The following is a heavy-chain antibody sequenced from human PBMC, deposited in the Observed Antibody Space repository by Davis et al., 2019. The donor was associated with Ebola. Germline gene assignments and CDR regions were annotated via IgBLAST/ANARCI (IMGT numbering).Heavy chain of an antibody. Sequence: AASVKVSCKASGYTFTSYAMHWVRQAPGQRLEWMGWINAGNGNTKYSQKFQGRVTITADKSTSTAYMEVGSLRSEDTAVYSCAREGAGRIQLWPYNWFDPWGQGTLVTISS. CDR2: INAGNGNT. V-gene: IGHV1-3*01. CDR1: GYTFTSYA. CDR3: AREGAGRIQLWPYNWFDP. D-gene: IGHD5-18*01. J-gene: IGHJ5*02.